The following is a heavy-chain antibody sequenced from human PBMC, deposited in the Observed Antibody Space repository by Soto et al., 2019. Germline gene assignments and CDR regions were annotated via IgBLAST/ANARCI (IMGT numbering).Heavy chain of an antibody. D-gene: IGHD3-16*01. Sequence: ETLSLTCTVSGGSISSYYWSWIRQPPGKGLEWIGYIYYSGSTNYNPSLKSRVTISVDTSKNQFSLKLSSVTAADTAVYYCASNYDWGLIDAFDIWGQGTMVTVSS. CDR2: IYYSGST. CDR1: GGSISSYY. V-gene: IGHV4-59*01. CDR3: ASNYDWGLIDAFDI. J-gene: IGHJ3*02.